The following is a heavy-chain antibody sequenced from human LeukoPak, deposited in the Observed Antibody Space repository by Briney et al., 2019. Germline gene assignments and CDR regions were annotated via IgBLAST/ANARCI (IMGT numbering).Heavy chain of an antibody. CDR2: FYSSGST. CDR1: GGSVSTYY. J-gene: IGHJ2*01. V-gene: IGHV4-4*07. Sequence: SETLSLTCTVSGGSVSTYYWSWIRQPAGKGLEWIGRFYSSGSTSYNPSLKSRVSMPIDTSKNQFSLNLTSVTAADTAVYYCAKVAGSRYFDIWGRGTLVTVSS. CDR3: AKVAGSRYFDI. D-gene: IGHD6-19*01.